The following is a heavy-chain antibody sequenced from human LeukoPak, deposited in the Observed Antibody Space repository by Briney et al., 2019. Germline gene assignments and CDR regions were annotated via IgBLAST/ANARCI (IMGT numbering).Heavy chain of an antibody. D-gene: IGHD2-2*01. CDR3: ARLPTASAMRGDY. V-gene: IGHV5-51*01. CDR1: GYTLSNSI. Sequence: GEYLKISCNCSGYTLSNSILGWVRQMPGKGLEWMGIIYPGYSETRYSPSFQGQVTISADESISTAYLQLSSLRASETAMYYCARLPTASAMRGDYWGQGTLVTVSS. CDR2: IYPGYSET. J-gene: IGHJ4*02.